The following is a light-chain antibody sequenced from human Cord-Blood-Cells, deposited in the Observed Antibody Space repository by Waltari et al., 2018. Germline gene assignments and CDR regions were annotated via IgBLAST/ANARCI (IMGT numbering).Light chain of an antibody. CDR1: SSDVGGYNY. Sequence: QSALTQPPSASESPGQSVTIPCTGTSSDVGGYNYVPWYQQHPGKAPKLMIYEVSKRPSGVPDRFSGSKSGNTASLTVSGLQAEDEADYYCSSYAGSNNYVFGTGTKVTVL. CDR3: SSYAGSNNYV. CDR2: EVS. V-gene: IGLV2-8*01. J-gene: IGLJ1*01.